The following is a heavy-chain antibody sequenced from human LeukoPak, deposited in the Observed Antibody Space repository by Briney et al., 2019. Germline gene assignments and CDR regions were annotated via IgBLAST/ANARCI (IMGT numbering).Heavy chain of an antibody. V-gene: IGHV3-33*01. CDR1: GFIFSTYD. Sequence: GSMIISSAASGFIFSTYDRHWVRQAAGKGLEWVAVIWYDGSDKYYAVYVKGRSTISRDNSKNTLYLQMNSLRAEDTAVYYCGRAEVAAPGTDYWG. J-gene: IGHJ4*01. D-gene: IGHD6-19*01. CDR2: IWYDGSDK. CDR3: GRAEVAAPGTDY.